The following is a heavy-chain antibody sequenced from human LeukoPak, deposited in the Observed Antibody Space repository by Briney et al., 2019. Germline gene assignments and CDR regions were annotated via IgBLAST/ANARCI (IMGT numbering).Heavy chain of an antibody. CDR2: IIPIFGTA. D-gene: IGHD1-26*01. J-gene: IGHJ4*02. CDR3: ASPIVGATPYDY. CDR1: GGTFSSYA. Sequence: SVKVSCKASGGTFSSYAISWVRQAPGQGLEWMGGIIPIFGTANYAQKFQGRVTITADESTSTAYMELSSLRSEDTAVYYCASPIVGATPYDYWGQGTLVTVSS. V-gene: IGHV1-69*13.